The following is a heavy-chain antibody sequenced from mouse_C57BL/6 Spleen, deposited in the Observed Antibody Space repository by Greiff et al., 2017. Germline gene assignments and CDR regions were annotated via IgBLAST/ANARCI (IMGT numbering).Heavy chain of an antibody. CDR3: ARGLLITTVVEGFAY. CDR2: INPSNGGT. CDR1: GYTFTSYW. D-gene: IGHD1-1*01. J-gene: IGHJ3*01. V-gene: IGHV1-53*01. Sequence: VQLQQPGTELVKPGASVKLSCKASGYTFTSYWMHWVKQRPGQGLEWIGNINPSNGGTNYNEKFKSKATLTVDKSSSTAYMQLSSLTSEDSAVYYCARGLLITTVVEGFAYWGQGTLVTVSA.